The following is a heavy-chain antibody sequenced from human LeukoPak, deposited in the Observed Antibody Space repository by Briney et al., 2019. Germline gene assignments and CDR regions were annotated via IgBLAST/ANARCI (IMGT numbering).Heavy chain of an antibody. Sequence: GGSLRLSCAASGFTIETYAMEWVRQGPGRGLEWVSVIKADGSDTFYADSVKGRFNTYRDNSKHSLYLQTNSLTIEDTALYYCPTWDFYPNFDFWGQGTTVTVSS. CDR1: GFTIETYA. CDR3: PTWDFYPNFDF. J-gene: IGHJ6*02. CDR2: IKADGSDT. D-gene: IGHD1-26*01. V-gene: IGHV3-43*02.